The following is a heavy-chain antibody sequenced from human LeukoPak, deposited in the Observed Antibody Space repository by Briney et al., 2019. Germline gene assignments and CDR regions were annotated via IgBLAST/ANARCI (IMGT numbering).Heavy chain of an antibody. CDR1: GGSISSGGYS. Sequence: PSQTLSLTCAVSGGSISSGGYSWSWIRQPPGTGLEWIGYIYHSGSTYYNPSLKSRVTISVDRSKNQFSLKLSSVTAADTAVYYCARGYYDSSGYYPDAFDIWGQGTMVTVSS. J-gene: IGHJ3*02. CDR3: ARGYYDSSGYYPDAFDI. D-gene: IGHD3-22*01. V-gene: IGHV4-30-2*01. CDR2: IYHSGST.